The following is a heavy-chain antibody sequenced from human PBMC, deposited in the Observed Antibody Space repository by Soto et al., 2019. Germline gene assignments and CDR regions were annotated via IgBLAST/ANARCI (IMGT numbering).Heavy chain of an antibody. CDR1: GYTFTGYY. J-gene: IGHJ4*02. CDR2: INPNSGGT. V-gene: IGHV1-2*02. D-gene: IGHD6-6*01. CDR3: ARGGSSSLDY. Sequence: QVQLVQSGAEVKKPGASVKVSCKASGYTFTGYYMHWVRQAPGQGPEWMGWINPNSGGTTYAQKFQGRVPVTRDTSISTAYMELSSLRSDDTAVYYCARGGSSSLDYWGQGTLVTVSS.